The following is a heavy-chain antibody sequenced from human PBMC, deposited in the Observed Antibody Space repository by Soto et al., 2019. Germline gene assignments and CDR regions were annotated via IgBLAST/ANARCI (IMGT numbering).Heavy chain of an antibody. CDR3: ARDMANRGSSSWYYYGMDV. CDR2: INPNSGGT. J-gene: IGHJ6*02. Sequence: GASVKVSCKASGYTFTGYYMHWVRQAPGQGLEWMGWINPNSGGTNYAQKFQGRVTMTRDTSISTAYMELSRLRSDDTAVYYCARDMANRGSSSWYYYGMDVWGQGTTVTVSS. CDR1: GYTFTGYY. V-gene: IGHV1-2*02. D-gene: IGHD6-13*01.